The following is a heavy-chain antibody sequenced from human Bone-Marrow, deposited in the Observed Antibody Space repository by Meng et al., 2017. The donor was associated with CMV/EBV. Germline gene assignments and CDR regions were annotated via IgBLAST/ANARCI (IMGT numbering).Heavy chain of an antibody. J-gene: IGHJ5*02. V-gene: IGHV3-30*02. D-gene: IGHD3-22*01. Sequence: GGSLRLSCEASGIAFSSSGMHWVRQAPGKGLEWVAFIQYDGGDKFYVDSVKGRFTISRDNSKNTVYLQMNSLRTEDRAVYYCARESSGDRIGRFDPWGQGTLVTGSS. CDR3: ARESSGDRIGRFDP. CDR2: IQYDGGDK. CDR1: GIAFSSSG.